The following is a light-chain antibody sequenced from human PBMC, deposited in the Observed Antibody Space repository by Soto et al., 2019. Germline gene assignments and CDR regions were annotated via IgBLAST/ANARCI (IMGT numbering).Light chain of an antibody. J-gene: IGLJ1*01. CDR1: SSDVGAYDY. CDR2: DVT. CDR3: SSYTVSSTPLYV. V-gene: IGLV2-14*01. Sequence: QSVLTQPASVSGSPGQSIAISCTGTSSDVGAYDYVSWYQQHPGKAPKLMIYDVTNRPSGVSDRFSGSKSGNTASLTISGLQAEDEADYYCSSYTVSSTPLYVFGTGTRSPS.